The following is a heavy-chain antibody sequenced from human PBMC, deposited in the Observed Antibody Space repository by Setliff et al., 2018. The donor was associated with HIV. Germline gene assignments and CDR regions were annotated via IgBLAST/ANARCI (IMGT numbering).Heavy chain of an antibody. CDR1: RGATSSSTYY. D-gene: IGHD4-17*01. CDR3: ARAAAGNTGPFDL. CDR2: IYYSGST. J-gene: IGHJ4*02. V-gene: IGHV4-39*01. Sequence: SETLSLTCTVSRGATSSSTYYWGWIRQPPGKGLEWIGRIYYSGSTYYNPSLKSRVTISVDTSKNQFSLKLSSVTAADTAVYYCARAAAGNTGPFDLWGQGSPVTVSS.